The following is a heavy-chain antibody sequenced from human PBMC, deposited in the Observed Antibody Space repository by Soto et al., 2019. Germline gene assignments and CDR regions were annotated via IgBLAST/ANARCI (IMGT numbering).Heavy chain of an antibody. D-gene: IGHD3-10*01. CDR3: ATAGRGWFGELLYFWFDP. CDR1: GYTLTELS. V-gene: IGHV1-24*01. CDR2: FDPEDGET. J-gene: IGHJ5*02. Sequence: ASVKVSCKVSGYTLTELSMHWVRQAPGKGLEWMGGFDPEDGETIYAQKFQGRVTMTEDTSTDTAYMELSSLRSEDTAVYYCATAGRGWFGELLYFWFDPWGQGTLVTVSS.